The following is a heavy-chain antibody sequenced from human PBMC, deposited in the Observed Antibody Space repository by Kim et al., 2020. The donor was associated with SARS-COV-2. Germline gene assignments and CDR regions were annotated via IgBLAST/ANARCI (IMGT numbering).Heavy chain of an antibody. CDR3: ARTDYDNTGYYSDY. V-gene: IGHV3-53*01. D-gene: IGHD3-22*01. J-gene: IGHJ4*02. CDR2: IYSGGDT. CDR1: GFTVRSNY. Sequence: GGSLRLSCAASGFTVRSNYMSWVRQAPGKGLEWVSVIYSGGDTYYADSVKGRFTISRDKSKNTLYLQMNSLRAEDTAVYYCARTDYDNTGYYSDYWGQGT.